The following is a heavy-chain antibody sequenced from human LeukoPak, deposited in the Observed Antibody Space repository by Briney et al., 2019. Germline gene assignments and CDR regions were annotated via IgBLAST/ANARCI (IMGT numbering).Heavy chain of an antibody. D-gene: IGHD2/OR15-2a*01. J-gene: IGHJ1*01. CDR3: ARGINDEYFQS. CDR1: GYSINNYW. Sequence: GESLKISCKGSGYSINNYWIGWVRQMPGKGLEWMGIIYPADSDIRYSPSFQGHVTISADRSASTAYLQWHSLKASDTAIYYCARGINDEYFQSWGQGTLVTVSS. V-gene: IGHV5-51*01. CDR2: IYPADSDI.